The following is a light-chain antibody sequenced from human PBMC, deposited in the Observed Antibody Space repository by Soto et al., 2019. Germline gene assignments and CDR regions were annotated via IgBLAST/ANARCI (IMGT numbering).Light chain of an antibody. CDR2: GNS. Sequence: QSVLTKPPSVSGAPGQRVTISCTGSSSNIGAGYDVHWYQQLPGTAPKLLISGNSNRPSGVPDRFSGSKSGTSASLAITGLQAEDEADYYCQSYDSSLSGWGFGGGTKVTGL. J-gene: IGLJ3*02. CDR1: SSNIGAGYD. V-gene: IGLV1-40*01. CDR3: QSYDSSLSGWG.